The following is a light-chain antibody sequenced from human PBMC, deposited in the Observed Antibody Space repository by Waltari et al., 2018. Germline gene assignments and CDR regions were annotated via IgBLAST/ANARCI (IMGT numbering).Light chain of an antibody. J-gene: IGKJ1*01. Sequence: EVVLQQSPGTLSLSPGERATLSCRASQSVSMALAWYQQEPGQAPRLLIYGASIRATGIPDRFSGSGSGTDFSLTISRLEPADSAMYYCQHYVRLPATFGQGTKVEIK. CDR1: QSVSMA. CDR3: QHYVRLPAT. CDR2: GAS. V-gene: IGKV3-20*01.